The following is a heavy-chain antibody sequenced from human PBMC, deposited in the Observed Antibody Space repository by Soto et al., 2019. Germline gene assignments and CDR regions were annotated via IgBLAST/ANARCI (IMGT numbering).Heavy chain of an antibody. CDR3: VSVSSTTTHRYFDY. Sequence: EVQLVESGGGLVQPGGSLRLSCAASGFTFSNYWMSWVRQAPGKGPEWLANIKQDGSEKYYMDSVMGRFTISRDNAKNSLYLQMNSLKADDAAVYYCVSVSSTTTHRYFDYWGQGTPVTVSS. CDR1: GFTFSNYW. V-gene: IGHV3-7*01. J-gene: IGHJ4*02. D-gene: IGHD1-1*01. CDR2: IKQDGSEK.